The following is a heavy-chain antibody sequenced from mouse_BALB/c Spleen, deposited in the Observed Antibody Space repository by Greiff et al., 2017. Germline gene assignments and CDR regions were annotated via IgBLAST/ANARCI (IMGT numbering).Heavy chain of an antibody. CDR2: ISSGGSYT. CDR1: GFTFSSYA. J-gene: IGHJ2*01. CDR3: ATRPDY. V-gene: IGHV5-9-3*01. Sequence: EVQLVESGGGLVKPGGSLKLSCAASGFTFSSYAMSWVRQTPEKRLEWVATISSGGSYTYYPDSVKGRFTISRDNAKNTLYLQMSSLRSEDTAMYYCATRPDYWGQGTTLTVSS.